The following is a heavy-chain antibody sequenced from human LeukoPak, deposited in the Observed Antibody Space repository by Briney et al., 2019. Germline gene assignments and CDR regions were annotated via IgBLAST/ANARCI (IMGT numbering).Heavy chain of an antibody. V-gene: IGHV3-21*04. CDR2: ISSSSSYI. J-gene: IGHJ4*02. D-gene: IGHD4-11*01. CDR1: GFTFSSYG. Sequence: GGSLRLSCAASGFTFSSYGMTWVRQAPGKGLEWVSSISSSSSYIYYADSVKGRFTISRDNAKNSLYLQMNSLRAEDTAVYYCAKSMTTAFDYWGQGTLVTVSS. CDR3: AKSMTTAFDY.